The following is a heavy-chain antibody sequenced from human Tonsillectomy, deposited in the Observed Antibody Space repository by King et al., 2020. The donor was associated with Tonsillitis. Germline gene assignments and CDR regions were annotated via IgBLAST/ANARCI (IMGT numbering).Heavy chain of an antibody. J-gene: IGHJ3*02. Sequence: VQLVESGGGLVKRGGFLRLSCVDSGFTFSNAWMSWVRQAPGKGLEWVGRIKSKTDGGTTDYAAPVKGRFTISRDDSKNTLYLQMNSLKTEDTAVYYCTTYSRKGSGDAFDIWGQGTMVTVSS. D-gene: IGHD1-26*01. CDR1: GFTFSNAW. V-gene: IGHV3-15*01. CDR2: IKSKTDGGTT. CDR3: TTYSRKGSGDAFDI.